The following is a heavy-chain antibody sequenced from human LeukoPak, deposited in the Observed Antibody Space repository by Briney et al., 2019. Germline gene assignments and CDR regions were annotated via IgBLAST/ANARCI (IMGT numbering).Heavy chain of an antibody. D-gene: IGHD6-19*01. Sequence: SETLSLACTVSGGSISSGSYYWSWIRQPAGKGLEWIGRIYTSGSTNYNPSLKSRVTISVDTSKNQFSLKLSSVTAADTAVYYCARGPGYSSGWYALQGSYYYMDVWGKGTTVTISS. CDR3: ARGPGYSSGWYALQGSYYYMDV. V-gene: IGHV4-61*02. J-gene: IGHJ6*03. CDR2: IYTSGST. CDR1: GGSISSGSYY.